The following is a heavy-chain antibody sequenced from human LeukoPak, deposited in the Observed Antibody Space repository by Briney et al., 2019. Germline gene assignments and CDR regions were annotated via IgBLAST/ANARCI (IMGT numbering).Heavy chain of an antibody. CDR1: GFTFSSYG. CDR2: IGSSGSTI. Sequence: PGGSLRLSCAASGFTFSSYGMNCVRQAPGKGLEWVSYIGSSGSTIYYADSVKGRFTISRDNAKNSLYLQMNSLRAEDTAVYYCARGGVGATNDYWGQGTLVTVSS. CDR3: ARGGVGATNDY. V-gene: IGHV3-48*03. D-gene: IGHD1-26*01. J-gene: IGHJ4*02.